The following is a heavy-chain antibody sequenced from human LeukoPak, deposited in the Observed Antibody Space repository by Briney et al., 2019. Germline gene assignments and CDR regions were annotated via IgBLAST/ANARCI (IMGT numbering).Heavy chain of an antibody. CDR2: IYISGTT. D-gene: IGHD2-8*02. V-gene: IGHV4-61*02. J-gene: IGHJ4*02. CDR3: ARGYWFYFDY. Sequence: SETLSLTCTVSGGSISSGSYYWSWIRQPAGKGLEWIGRIYISGTTSYNPSLKSRVTISADTSKNQFSLKLSSVTAADTAVYYCARGYWFYFDYWGQGTLVTVSS. CDR1: GGSISSGSYY.